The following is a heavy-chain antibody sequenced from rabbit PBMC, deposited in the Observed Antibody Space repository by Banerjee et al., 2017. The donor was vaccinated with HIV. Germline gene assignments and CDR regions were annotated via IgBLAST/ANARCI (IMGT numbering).Heavy chain of an antibody. CDR1: GFSFSSGYD. CDR3: ARGVSTSGRGYGL. J-gene: IGHJ6*01. V-gene: IGHV1S45*01. D-gene: IGHD4-1*01. CDR2: IYVGDGNT. Sequence: QEQLEESGGDLVKPGASLTLTCTASGFSFSSGYDMCWVRQAPGKGLEWIACIYVGDGNTFYASWAKGRFTISKPSSTTVTLQMTSLTVADTATYFCARGVSTSGRGYGLWGQGTLVTVS.